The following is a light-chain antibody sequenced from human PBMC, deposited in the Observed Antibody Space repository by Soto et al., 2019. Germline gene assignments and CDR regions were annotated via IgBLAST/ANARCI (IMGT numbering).Light chain of an antibody. CDR3: CSYAGDSTLV. V-gene: IGLV2-23*01. CDR1: SSDVGSYDL. CDR2: EGS. Sequence: QSALTQPASVSGSPGQSITISCTGTSSDVGSYDLVSWYQQHPGKAPKLMTYEGSKRPSGVSNRFSGSKSGNTASLTISGLQAEDEADYYCCSYAGDSTLVFGGGTKLTVL. J-gene: IGLJ2*01.